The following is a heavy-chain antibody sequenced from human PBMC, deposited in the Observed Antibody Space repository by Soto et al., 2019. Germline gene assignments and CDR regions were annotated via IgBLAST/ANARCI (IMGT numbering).Heavy chain of an antibody. V-gene: IGHV3-15*07. CDR2: IKSKAAGGAI. CDR1: GFSFRDAW. Sequence: EVQMVESGGGLVKSGGSLRLSCAVSGFSFRDAWMNWVRQAPGKGLEWVGRIKSKAAGGAIDYAAPVKDRFTISRDDSKDTLYLQINSLKTEDTAMYYCTTDGSFGGVVVAFHLWGQGTMLSVSS. CDR3: TTDGSFGGVVVAFHL. J-gene: IGHJ3*01. D-gene: IGHD3-10*01.